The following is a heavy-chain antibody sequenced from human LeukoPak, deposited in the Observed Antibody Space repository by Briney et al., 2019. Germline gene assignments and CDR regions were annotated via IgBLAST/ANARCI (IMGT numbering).Heavy chain of an antibody. CDR1: GFTFDDYG. Sequence: GSLRLSCAASGFTFDDYGMSWVRQPPGKGLEWIGSIYYSGSTNYNPSLKSRVTMSVDTSKNQFSLKLSSVTAADTAVYYCARDRGSGRLDYWGQGTLVTVSS. CDR2: IYYSGST. CDR3: ARDRGSGRLDY. V-gene: IGHV4-59*12. J-gene: IGHJ4*02. D-gene: IGHD6-19*01.